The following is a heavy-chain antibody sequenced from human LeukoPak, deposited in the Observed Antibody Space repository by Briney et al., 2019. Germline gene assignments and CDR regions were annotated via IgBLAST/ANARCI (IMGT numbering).Heavy chain of an antibody. D-gene: IGHD4-17*01. J-gene: IGHJ3*02. Sequence: GGSLRLSCAASGFTFSSYNMNWVRQAPGKGLEWISYITGSSSVKFYADSVKGRFTISRDNGKSSLFLQMNSLRADDTAVYYCARGSTTAQRMDAFDIWGQGTMVTVSS. CDR2: ITGSSSVK. V-gene: IGHV3-48*01. CDR3: ARGSTTAQRMDAFDI. CDR1: GFTFSSYN.